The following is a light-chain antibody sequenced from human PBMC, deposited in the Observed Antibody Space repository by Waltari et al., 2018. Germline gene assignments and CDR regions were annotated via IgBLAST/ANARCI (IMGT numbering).Light chain of an antibody. J-gene: IGKJ1*01. CDR3: QQSYGART. V-gene: IGKV1-39*01. CDR2: AAS. Sequence: IQMTQSPSSLSASAGDRFAITCRASQMIRNYLNWYQKKPGKAPKLLIYAASSLQSGVPLRFSGSGSGTDFSFTINSLQPEDFATYFCQQSYGARTFGQGTKVEIK. CDR1: QMIRNY.